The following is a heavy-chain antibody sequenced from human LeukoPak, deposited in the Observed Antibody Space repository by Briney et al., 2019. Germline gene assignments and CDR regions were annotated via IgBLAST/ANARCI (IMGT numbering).Heavy chain of an antibody. V-gene: IGHV1-2*02. J-gene: IGHJ4*02. D-gene: IGHD2/OR15-2a*01. CDR1: GVTFTDHY. CDR3: VREGEGPLSKDFDY. Sequence: ASVKVSCKSSGVTFTDHYIHWVRQGPGQGLEWMGYIGPHSTFTSSPQEFQGRVTMTRDASMSTAYMELTRLTSDDTAVYYCVREGEGPLSKDFDYWGQGTLVTVSS. CDR2: IGPHSTFT.